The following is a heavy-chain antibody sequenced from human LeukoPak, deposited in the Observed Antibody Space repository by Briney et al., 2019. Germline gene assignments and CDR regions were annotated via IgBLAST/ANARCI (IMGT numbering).Heavy chain of an antibody. J-gene: IGHJ3*02. D-gene: IGHD2-15*01. Sequence: SETLSLTCSVSGVFIASSDDYWAWIRQPPGKGLEWIGYIYYSGSTNYNPSLKSRITISVDTSKNQFSLKLSSVTAADTAVYYCARGLRGAATPYAFDIWGQGTMVTVSS. CDR1: GVFIASSDDY. CDR2: IYYSGST. V-gene: IGHV4-61*08. CDR3: ARGLRGAATPYAFDI.